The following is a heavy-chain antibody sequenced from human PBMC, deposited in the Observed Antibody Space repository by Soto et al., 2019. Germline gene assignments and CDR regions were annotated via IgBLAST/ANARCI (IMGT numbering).Heavy chain of an antibody. CDR1: GYSISSGYY. J-gene: IGHJ4*02. Sequence: SETLSLTCAVSGYSISSGYYWAWIRQPQGKGLEWIASIYHSWSTYYNSSLKSRVTISVATSKNQFSLKLSSVTATDTAVYYCARAHYDTHFARDYWGQGSLVTVSS. V-gene: IGHV4-38-2*01. D-gene: IGHD3-22*01. CDR2: IYHSWST. CDR3: ARAHYDTHFARDY.